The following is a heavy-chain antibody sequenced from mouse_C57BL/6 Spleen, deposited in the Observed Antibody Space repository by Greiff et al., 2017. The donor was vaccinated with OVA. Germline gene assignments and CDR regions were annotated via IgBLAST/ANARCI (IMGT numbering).Heavy chain of an antibody. CDR2: INPGSGGT. J-gene: IGHJ4*01. CDR3: ARIAQEEYYYAMDD. V-gene: IGHV1-54*01. CDR1: GYAFTNYL. D-gene: IGHD3-2*02. Sequence: QVQLQQSGAELVRPGTSVKVSCKASGYAFTNYLIEWVKQRPGQGLEWIGVINPGSGGTNYNEKFKGKATLTADKSSSTAYMQLSSLTSEDSAVYFCARIAQEEYYYAMDDWGQGTSVTVSS.